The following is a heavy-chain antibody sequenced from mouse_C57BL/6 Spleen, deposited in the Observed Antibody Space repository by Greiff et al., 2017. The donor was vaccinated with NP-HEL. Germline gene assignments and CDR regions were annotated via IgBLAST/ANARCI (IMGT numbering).Heavy chain of an antibody. J-gene: IGHJ1*03. CDR3: AKLGADFDV. V-gene: IGHV5-17*01. CDR2: ISSGSSTI. Sequence: EVKLVESGGGLVKPGGSLKLSCAASGFTFSDYGMHWVRQAPEKGLEWVAYISSGSSTIYYADTVKGRFTISRDNAKNTLFLQMTSLRSEDTAMYYCAKLGADFDVWGTGTTVTVSS. CDR1: GFTFSDYG. D-gene: IGHD4-1*01.